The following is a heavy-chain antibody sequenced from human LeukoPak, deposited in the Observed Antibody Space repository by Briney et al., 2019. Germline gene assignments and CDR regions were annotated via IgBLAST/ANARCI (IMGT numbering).Heavy chain of an antibody. Sequence: ASVKVSCKASGYTFTSYDINWVRQATGQGLEWMGWMNPNSGNTGYAQKFQGRVTMTRNTSISTAYMELSSLRSEDTAVYYCARGRKNSGSFDHWGQGTLVTVSS. CDR1: GYTFTSYD. J-gene: IGHJ4*02. V-gene: IGHV1-8*01. CDR3: ARGRKNSGSFDH. D-gene: IGHD1-26*01. CDR2: MNPNSGNT.